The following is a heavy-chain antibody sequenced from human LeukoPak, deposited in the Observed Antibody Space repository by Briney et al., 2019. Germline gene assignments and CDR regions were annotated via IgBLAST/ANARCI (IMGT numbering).Heavy chain of an antibody. CDR2: IRSKADSYAT. Sequence: GGSLRLSCAASGFTFSGFAMHWVRQASGKGLEWVGRIRSKADSYATAYPASVKGRFTISRDNSKNTLYLQMNSLRAEDTAVYYCAKDRPYYYDSSGYYGYWGQGTLVTVSS. D-gene: IGHD3-22*01. J-gene: IGHJ4*02. CDR3: AKDRPYYYDSSGYYGY. V-gene: IGHV3-73*01. CDR1: GFTFSGFA.